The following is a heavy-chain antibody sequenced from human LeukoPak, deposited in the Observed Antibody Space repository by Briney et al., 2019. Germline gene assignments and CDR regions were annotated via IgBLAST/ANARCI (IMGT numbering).Heavy chain of an antibody. V-gene: IGHV4-4*02. CDR2: IYHSGST. D-gene: IGHD3-22*01. CDR1: GGSISSSNW. CDR3: ARDRYYYDSSGYIRMDV. J-gene: IGHJ6*03. Sequence: SGTLSLTCAVSGGSISSSNWWSWVRQPPGKGLEWIGEIYHSGSTNYNPSLKSRVTISVDKSKNQFSLKLSSVTAADTAVYYCARDRYYYDSSGYIRMDVWGKGTTVTISS.